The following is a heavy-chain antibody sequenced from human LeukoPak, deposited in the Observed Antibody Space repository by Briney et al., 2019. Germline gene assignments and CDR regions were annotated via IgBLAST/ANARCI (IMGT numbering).Heavy chain of an antibody. J-gene: IGHJ6*02. CDR1: GFTFNNYA. D-gene: IGHD3-9*01. Sequence: GGSLRLSCAASGFTFNNYAMGWARQAPGKGLDWVSGIGAGGDSTFYPDSVRGRFTISRDNAKNTLFLQMNTLRVEDTAVYYCTRDLMDYDVSTGLHHYYMDVWGQGTTVTVSS. CDR2: IGAGGDST. CDR3: TRDLMDYDVSTGLHHYYMDV. V-gene: IGHV3-23*01.